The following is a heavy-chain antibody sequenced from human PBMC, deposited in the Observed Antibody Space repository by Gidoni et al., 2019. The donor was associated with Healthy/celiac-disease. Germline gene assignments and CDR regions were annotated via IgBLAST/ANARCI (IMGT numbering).Heavy chain of an antibody. D-gene: IGHD3-10*01. CDR1: GGSISRAGYY. Sequence: QVQLHESGPGLVKPSQTLSLTCTVSGGSISRAGYYWSWIRQHPGKGLEWIGYIYYSGSTYYNPSLKSRVTISVDTSKNQFSLKLSSVTAADTAVYYCARVGDTMVRGVGHLFDYWGQGTLVTVSS. J-gene: IGHJ4*02. CDR2: IYYSGST. V-gene: IGHV4-31*03. CDR3: ARVGDTMVRGVGHLFDY.